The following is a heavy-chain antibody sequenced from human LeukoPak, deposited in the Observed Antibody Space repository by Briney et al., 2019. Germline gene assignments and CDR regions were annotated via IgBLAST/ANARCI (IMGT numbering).Heavy chain of an antibody. J-gene: IGHJ4*02. Sequence: GASVKVFCKASGYTFTTYDINWVRQAPGQGLEWMGWISTYSGNTNYAQNLQGRVTMTTDTSTSTAYMELRSLRSDDTAVYYCAKGRRSSFFDYWGQGTLVTVSS. CDR2: ISTYSGNT. CDR1: GYTFTTYD. V-gene: IGHV1-18*01. CDR3: AKGRRSSFFDY. D-gene: IGHD6-6*01.